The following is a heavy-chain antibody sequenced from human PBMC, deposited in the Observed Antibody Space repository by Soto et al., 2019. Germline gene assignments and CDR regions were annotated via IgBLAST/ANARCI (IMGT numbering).Heavy chain of an antibody. CDR3: TRLQAAVADY. V-gene: IGHV4-39*01. CDR1: GDSISGSPYF. CDR2: IFYDGYT. Sequence: QLQLQESGPGLVMPSETLSLTCTVSGDSISGSPYFWGWIRQPPGKRLEWIGSIFYDGYTLYAPFLGSRVIISVDTSKNQSSLKLASVAAADTATYFCTRLQAAVADYWGQGTLVSVSS. J-gene: IGHJ4*02. D-gene: IGHD6-13*01.